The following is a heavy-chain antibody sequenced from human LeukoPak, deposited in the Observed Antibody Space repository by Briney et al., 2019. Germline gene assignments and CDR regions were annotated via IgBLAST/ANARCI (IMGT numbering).Heavy chain of an antibody. CDR3: ARELKDSGPTTGFDY. V-gene: IGHV3-23*01. Sequence: PGGSLRLSCAASGFTFSTYAMSWVRQAPGKGLEWVSAISGSGDSTYQPDSVKGRFSISRDNSKNTLYLQVNSLRVEDTALYYCARELKDSGPTTGFDYWGQGTLVSVSS. CDR2: ISGSGDST. CDR1: GFTFSTYA. D-gene: IGHD1-26*01. J-gene: IGHJ4*02.